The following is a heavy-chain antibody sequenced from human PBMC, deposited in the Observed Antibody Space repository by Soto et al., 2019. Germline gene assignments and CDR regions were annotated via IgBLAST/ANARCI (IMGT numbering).Heavy chain of an antibody. J-gene: IGHJ6*02. CDR3: AKDGKVYNDYSMDV. D-gene: IGHD1-26*01. CDR1: GFTFSSCA. V-gene: IGHV3-23*01. CDR2: VSESGDRT. Sequence: GGSLRLSCAASGFTFSSCALSWVRQAPGKGLEWVSTVSESGDRTYYADSVKGRFGISRDNSKNTLYLQMTSLRAEDTAVYYCAKDGKVYNDYSMDVWGQGTMVTVSS.